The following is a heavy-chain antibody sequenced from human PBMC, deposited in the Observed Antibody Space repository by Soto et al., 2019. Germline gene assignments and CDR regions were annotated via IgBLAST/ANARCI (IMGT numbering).Heavy chain of an antibody. V-gene: IGHV3-30-3*01. CDR3: ARDRGSSWLRMDAFDI. CDR1: GFTFSSYA. J-gene: IGHJ3*02. D-gene: IGHD6-13*01. CDR2: TSYDGSNK. Sequence: QVQLVESGGGVVQPGRSLRLSCAASGFTFSSYAMHWVRQAPGKGLEWVAVTSYDGSNKYYADSVKGRFTISRDNSKNTLYLQMNSLRAEDTAVYYCARDRGSSWLRMDAFDIWGQGTMVTVSS.